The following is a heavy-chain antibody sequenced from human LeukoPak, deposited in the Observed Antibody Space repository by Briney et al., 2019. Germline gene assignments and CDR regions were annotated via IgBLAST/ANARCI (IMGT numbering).Heavy chain of an antibody. V-gene: IGHV4-34*01. D-gene: IGHD3-3*01. CDR2: INHSGST. J-gene: IGHJ6*03. Sequence: PSETLSLTCAVYGGSFSGYYWSWIRQPPGKGLEWIGEINHSGSTNYNPSLKSRVTISVDTSKNQFSLKLSSVTAADTAVYYCASTTFGVVMGYYHYYMDVWGKGTTVTVSS. CDR1: GGSFSGYY. CDR3: ASTTFGVVMGYYHYYMDV.